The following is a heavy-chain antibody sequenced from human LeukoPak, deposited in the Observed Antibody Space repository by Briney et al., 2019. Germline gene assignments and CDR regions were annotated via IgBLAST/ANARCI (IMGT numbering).Heavy chain of an antibody. D-gene: IGHD3-9*01. CDR1: GGSISGYY. CDR2: IHYSGST. Sequence: SETLSLTCTVSGGSISGYYWSWIRQPLGTGLEWIGYIHYSGSTNYNPSLRSRVTISLDTSKNQFSLKLNSVTAADTAVYYCAGGDWLSDYWGQGTRVTVSS. J-gene: IGHJ4*02. V-gene: IGHV4-59*01. CDR3: AGGDWLSDY.